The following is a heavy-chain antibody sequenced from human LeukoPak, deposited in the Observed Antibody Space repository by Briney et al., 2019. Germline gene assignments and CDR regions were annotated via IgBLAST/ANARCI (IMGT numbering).Heavy chain of an antibody. J-gene: IGHJ6*03. D-gene: IGHD4-17*01. CDR1: GGSISSGDYY. V-gene: IGHV4-30-4*08. Sequence: SQTLSLTCTVSGGSISSGDYYWSWIRQPPGKGPEWIGYIYYSGSTYYNPPLKSRVTISVDTSKNQFSLKLSSVTAADTAVYYCARAGNGGDYAPYYYYYYYMDVWGKGTTVTVSS. CDR2: IYYSGST. CDR3: ARAGNGGDYAPYYYYYYYMDV.